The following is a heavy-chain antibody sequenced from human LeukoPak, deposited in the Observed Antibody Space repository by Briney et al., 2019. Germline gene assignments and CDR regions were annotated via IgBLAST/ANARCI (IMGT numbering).Heavy chain of an antibody. V-gene: IGHV4-34*01. CDR2: INHSGST. CDR3: ARDLGITGTVGGFDY. D-gene: IGHD1-20*01. CDR1: GGSFSGYY. Sequence: PSETLSLTCAVYGGSFSGYYWSWIRQPPGKGLEWIGEINHSGSTNYNPSLKSRVTISVDTSKNQFSLKLSSVTAADTAVYYCARDLGITGTVGGFDYWGQGTLVTVSS. J-gene: IGHJ4*02.